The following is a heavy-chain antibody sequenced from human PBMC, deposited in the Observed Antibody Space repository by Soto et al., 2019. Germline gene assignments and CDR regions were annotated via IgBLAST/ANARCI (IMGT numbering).Heavy chain of an antibody. Sequence: QVQLAESGGGVVQPGRSLRISCAASGFSFSNHDMQWVRQAPGKGLEWVAVISYDGNVTYYTDSVKGRFTISRDNSQSTLFLQMDSLRPEDAAVYYCAKDLKVSGGFHGSLNYYYGMDVWGQGTTVTVSS. D-gene: IGHD3-10*01. V-gene: IGHV3-30*18. CDR2: ISYDGNVT. CDR1: GFSFSNHD. CDR3: AKDLKVSGGFHGSLNYYYGMDV. J-gene: IGHJ6*02.